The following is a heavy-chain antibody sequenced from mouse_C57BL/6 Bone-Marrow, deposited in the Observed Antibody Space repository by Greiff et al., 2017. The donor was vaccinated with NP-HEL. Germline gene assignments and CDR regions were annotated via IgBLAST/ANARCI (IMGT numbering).Heavy chain of an antibody. J-gene: IGHJ1*03. CDR1: GYTFTSYW. CDR3: ARRGFSPYFDV. D-gene: IGHD3-1*01. V-gene: IGHV1-59*01. Sequence: QVQLQQPGAELVRPGTSVKLSCKASGYTFTSYWMPWVKQGPGQGLEWIGVIDHADSYTYYHQTFKGKATLSVDTSSSTAYMQLSSLTSEDSAVYYCARRGFSPYFDVWGTGTTVTVSS. CDR2: IDHADSYT.